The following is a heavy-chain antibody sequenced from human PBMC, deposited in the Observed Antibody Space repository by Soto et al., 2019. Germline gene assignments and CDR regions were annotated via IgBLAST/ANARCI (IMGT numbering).Heavy chain of an antibody. J-gene: IGHJ4*02. CDR1: GFTFSSYA. CDR3: ARGGGGKYGYVDY. D-gene: IGHD3-16*01. Sequence: GGSLRLSCAASGFTFSSYAMHWVRQAPGKGLEYVSAISSNGGSTYYANSVKGRFTISRDNSKNTLYLQMGSLRAEDMAVYYCARGGGGKYGYVDYWGQGTLVTVSS. V-gene: IGHV3-64*01. CDR2: ISSNGGST.